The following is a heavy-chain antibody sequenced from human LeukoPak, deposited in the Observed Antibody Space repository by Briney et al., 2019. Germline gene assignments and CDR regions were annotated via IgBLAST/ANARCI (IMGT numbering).Heavy chain of an antibody. J-gene: IGHJ5*02. Sequence: GGSLRLSCAASGFTVSSTYMSWVRQAPGKGLEWVSVIYTGGSTYYADSVKGRFTISRDNSKNTLYLQMNDLRADDTAVYYCARLEVRGVIGPWGQGSLVTVSS. CDR2: IYTGGST. CDR3: ARLEVRGVIGP. V-gene: IGHV3-53*01. D-gene: IGHD3-10*01. CDR1: GFTVSSTY.